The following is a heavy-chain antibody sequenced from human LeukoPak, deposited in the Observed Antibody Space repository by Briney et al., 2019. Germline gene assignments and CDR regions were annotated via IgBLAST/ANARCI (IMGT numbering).Heavy chain of an antibody. J-gene: IGHJ5*02. V-gene: IGHV1-46*01. CDR1: GYTFTSYY. CDR2: INPSGGST. CDR3: ARGNIVGATTGYWFDP. Sequence: ASVKVSCKASGYTFTSYYMHWVRQAPGQGLEWMGIINPSGGSTTYAQKFQGRVTMTRDTSTSTVYMELSSLRSKDTAVYYCARGNIVGATTGYWFDPWGQGTLVIVSS. D-gene: IGHD1-26*01.